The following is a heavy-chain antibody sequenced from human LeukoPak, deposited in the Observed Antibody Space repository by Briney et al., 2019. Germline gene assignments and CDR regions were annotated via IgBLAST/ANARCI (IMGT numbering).Heavy chain of an antibody. V-gene: IGHV3-23*01. D-gene: IGHD1-26*01. J-gene: IGHJ4*02. CDR1: GFTFSSYW. CDR3: ARNRARVGAADNDY. CDR2: ISGSGGST. Sequence: PGGSLRLSCAASGFTFSSYWMHWVRQAPGKGLVWVSAISGSGGSTYYADSVKGRFTISRDNSKNTLYLQMNSLRAEDTAVYYCARNRARVGAADNDYWGQGTLVTVSS.